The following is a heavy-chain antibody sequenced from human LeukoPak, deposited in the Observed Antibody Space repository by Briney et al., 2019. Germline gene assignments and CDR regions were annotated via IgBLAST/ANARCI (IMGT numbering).Heavy chain of an antibody. CDR2: IYYSGST. V-gene: IGHV4-59*01. CDR1: GGSISSYY. D-gene: IGHD4-11*01. CDR3: ARGPPMTTVTTYYYYYMDD. Sequence: SETLSLTCTVSGGSISSYYWSWIRQPPGKGLEWIGYIYYSGSTNYNPSLKSRVTISVDTSKHQFSLKLSSVTSADTAVYYCARGPPMTTVTTYYYYYMDDWGKGTTVTVSS. J-gene: IGHJ6*03.